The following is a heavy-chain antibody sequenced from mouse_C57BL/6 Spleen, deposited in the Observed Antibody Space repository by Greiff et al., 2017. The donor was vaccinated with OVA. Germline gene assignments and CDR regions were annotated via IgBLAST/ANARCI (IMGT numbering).Heavy chain of an antibody. CDR2: IDPSDSYT. J-gene: IGHJ2*01. D-gene: IGHD1-1*02. V-gene: IGHV1-69*01. CDR1: GYTFTSYW. CDR3: ARPHYFGGLYYFDY. Sequence: VQLQQPGAELVMPGASVKLSCKASGYTFTSYWMHWVKQRPGQGLEWIGEIDPSDSYTNYNQKFKGKSTLTVDTSSSTAYMQLSSLTSEDSAVYYGARPHYFGGLYYFDYWGQGTTLTVSS.